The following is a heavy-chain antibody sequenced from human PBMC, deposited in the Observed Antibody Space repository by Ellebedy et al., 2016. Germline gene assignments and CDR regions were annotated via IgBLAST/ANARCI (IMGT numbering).Heavy chain of an antibody. V-gene: IGHV4-61*02. CDR3: ARRTHYYYGMDV. CDR2: IYTSGST. Sequence: SETLSLTXTVSGVSISSSDYYWSWIRQPAGKGLEWIGRIYTSGSTNYNPSLKSRVTMSVDASKNQFSLKLSSVTAADTAVYYCARRTHYYYGMDVWGQGTTVTVSS. D-gene: IGHD3/OR15-3a*01. CDR1: GVSISSSDYY. J-gene: IGHJ6*02.